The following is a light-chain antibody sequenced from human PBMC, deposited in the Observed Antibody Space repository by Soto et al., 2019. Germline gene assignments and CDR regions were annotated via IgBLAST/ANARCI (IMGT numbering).Light chain of an antibody. J-gene: IGKJ1*01. V-gene: IGKV3-15*01. CDR2: GAI. CDR1: QTINSN. CDR3: QQYHDWPRT. Sequence: EIVMTQSPATLSVSPGERATLSCRASQTINSNLAWYQQKPGQAPRLLIYGAITRATGIPARFSGSGSGTEFTLTISSPQSADFAFYSSQQYHDWPRTFGQGTKVEIK.